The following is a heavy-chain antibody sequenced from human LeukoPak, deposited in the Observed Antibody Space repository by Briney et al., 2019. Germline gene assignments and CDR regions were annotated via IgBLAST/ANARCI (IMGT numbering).Heavy chain of an antibody. CDR1: GGSISSGSYY. V-gene: IGHV4-61*02. D-gene: IGHD6-13*01. CDR2: IYTSGGT. CDR3: AREGSSWPNSPYYYYYMDV. J-gene: IGHJ6*03. Sequence: SETLSLTCTVSGGSISSGSYYWSWIRQPAGKGLEWIGRIYTSGGTNYNPSLKTRVTISLDTSKNQFSLKLSSVTAADTAVYYCAREGSSWPNSPYYYYYMDVWGKGTTVTVSS.